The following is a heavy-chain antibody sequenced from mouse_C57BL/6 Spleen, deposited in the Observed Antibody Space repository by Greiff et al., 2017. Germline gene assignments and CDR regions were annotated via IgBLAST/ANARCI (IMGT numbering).Heavy chain of an antibody. V-gene: IGHV1-52*01. D-gene: IGHD2-3*01. Sequence: QVHVKQPGAELVRPGSSVKLSCKASGYTFTSYWMHWVKQRPIQGLEWIGNIDPSDSETHYNQKFKDKATLTVDKSSSTAYMQLSSLTSEDSAVYYCARGGDEGYYNAMDYWGQGTSVTVSS. CDR2: IDPSDSET. CDR1: GYTFTSYW. CDR3: ARGGDEGYYNAMDY. J-gene: IGHJ4*01.